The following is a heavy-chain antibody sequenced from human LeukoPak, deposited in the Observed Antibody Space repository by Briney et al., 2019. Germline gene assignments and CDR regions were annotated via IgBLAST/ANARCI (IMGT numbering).Heavy chain of an antibody. CDR3: ARSPVGGSYYGTHDY. J-gene: IGHJ4*02. CDR2: IYPGDSDT. D-gene: IGHD1-26*01. CDR1: GYTFTSYW. V-gene: IGHV5-51*01. Sequence: GESLKISCKGSGYTFTSYWIGWVRQMPGKGLEWMGIIYPGDSDTRYSPSFQGQVTISADKSISTAYLQWSSLKASDTAMYYCARSPVGGSYYGTHDYWGQGTLVTVSS.